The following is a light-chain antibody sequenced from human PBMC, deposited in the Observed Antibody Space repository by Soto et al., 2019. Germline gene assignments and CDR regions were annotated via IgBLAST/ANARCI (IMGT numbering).Light chain of an antibody. J-gene: IGLJ2*01. CDR1: SSDVGGYNY. CDR3: SSYAGSNNVV. CDR2: EVS. Sequence: QSALTQPPSASGSPGQSVTISCTGTSSDVGGYNYVSWHQQHPGEAPKLMIYEVSKRPSGVPDRFSGSKSGNTASLTVSGLQADDEADYYCSSYAGSNNVVFGGGTKVTVL. V-gene: IGLV2-8*01.